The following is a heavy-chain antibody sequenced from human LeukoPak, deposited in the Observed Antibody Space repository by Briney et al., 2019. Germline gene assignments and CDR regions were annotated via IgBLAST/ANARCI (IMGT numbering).Heavy chain of an antibody. CDR2: IRYDGSNK. Sequence: PGGSLRLSCAASGFTFSSYGMHWVRQAPGKGLEWVAFIRYDGSNKYYADSVKGRFTISRDNSKNTLYLQMNSLRAEDTAVYYCAKDALAYQLLGGWIDPWGQGTLVTVSS. J-gene: IGHJ5*02. CDR1: GFTFSSYG. CDR3: AKDALAYQLLGGWIDP. D-gene: IGHD2-2*01. V-gene: IGHV3-30*02.